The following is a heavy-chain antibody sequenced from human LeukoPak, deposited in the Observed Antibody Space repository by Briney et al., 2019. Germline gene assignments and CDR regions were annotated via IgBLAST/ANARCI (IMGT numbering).Heavy chain of an antibody. CDR3: ARGSGSSWAFDY. J-gene: IGHJ4*02. CDR2: IYYSGST. D-gene: IGHD6-13*01. Sequence: SETLSLTCTVSGGSISSGGYYWSWIRQHPGKGLEWIGYIYYSGSTYYNPSLKSRVTISVDTSKNQFSLQLNSVTPEDTAVYYCARGSGSSWAFDYWGQGTLVTVSS. CDR1: GGSISSGGYY. V-gene: IGHV4-31*03.